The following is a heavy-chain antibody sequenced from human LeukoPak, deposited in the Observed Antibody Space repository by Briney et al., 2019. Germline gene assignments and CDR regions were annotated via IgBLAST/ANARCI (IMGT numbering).Heavy chain of an antibody. CDR2: IYYTGST. CDR3: ARQKGGVAGLKYYFDF. CDR1: GGSISSSSYY. J-gene: IGHJ4*02. Sequence: SETLSLTCTVSGGSISSSSYYWGWIRQPPGKGLEWIGSIYYTGSTYYKPSLKSRVTIPVDTSKNQFSLKLSSVTAADTAVYYCARQKGGVAGLKYYFDFWGQGTLVTVSS. D-gene: IGHD6-19*01. V-gene: IGHV4-39*01.